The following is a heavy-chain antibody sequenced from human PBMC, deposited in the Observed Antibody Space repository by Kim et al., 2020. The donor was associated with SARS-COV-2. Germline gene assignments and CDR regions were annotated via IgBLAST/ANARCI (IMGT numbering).Heavy chain of an antibody. D-gene: IGHD3-3*01. CDR3: ARVVIWSGPPSDWFDP. V-gene: IGHV4-34*01. J-gene: IGHJ5*02. CDR1: GGSFSGYY. Sequence: SETLSLTCAVYGGSFSGYYWTWIRQPPGKGLEWIGEINHSGSTNYNPSLKSRVTISVDTSKTQFSLKVSSVTAADTAVYYCARVVIWSGPPSDWFDPWGQGTLVTVTS. CDR2: INHSGST.